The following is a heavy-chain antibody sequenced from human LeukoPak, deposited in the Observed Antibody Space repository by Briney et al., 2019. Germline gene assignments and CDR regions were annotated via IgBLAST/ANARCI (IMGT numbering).Heavy chain of an antibody. J-gene: IGHJ5*02. CDR2: ISAYNGNT. D-gene: IGHD3-3*01. CDR1: GYTFTSCG. Sequence: ASVKVSCKASGYTFTSCGISWVRQAPGQGLEWMGWISAYNGNTNYAQKLQGRVTMTTDTSTSTAYMELRSLRSDDTAVYYCARDMYYDFWSVGWFDPWGQGTLATVSS. CDR3: ARDMYYDFWSVGWFDP. V-gene: IGHV1-18*01.